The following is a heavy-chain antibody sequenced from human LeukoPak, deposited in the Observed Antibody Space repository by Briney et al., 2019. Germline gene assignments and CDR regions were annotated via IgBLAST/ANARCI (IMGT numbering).Heavy chain of an antibody. CDR2: IYYGGST. CDR1: SGSITRSSYY. J-gene: IGHJ5*02. D-gene: IGHD3-9*01. CDR3: ARGYYDILTGDNNWFDP. Sequence: SETLSLTCTVSSGSITRSSYYWSWIRQPPGKGLEWIGCIYYGGSTYDNPSLKSRVTISVDTSKNQFSLKLSSVTAADTAVYYCARGYYDILTGDNNWFDPWGQGTLVTVSS. V-gene: IGHV4-39*01.